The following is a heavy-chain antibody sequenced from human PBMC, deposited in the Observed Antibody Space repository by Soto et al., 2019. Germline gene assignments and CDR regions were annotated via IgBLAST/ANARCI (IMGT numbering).Heavy chain of an antibody. CDR3: ATSSVYEVVNYYYAGEV. CDR1: GFIFTNYA. Sequence: RGSLRLSCAASGFIFTNYAMSWVRQAPGKGLEWVPAISGTVGIVYDVDYVKGRFTISRDNFKNSLYLQLSSLRAEDTAVYFCATSSVYEVVNYYYAGEVWGQGSTISGSS. J-gene: IGHJ6*02. CDR2: ISGTVGIV. V-gene: IGHV3-23*01. D-gene: IGHD3-10*01.